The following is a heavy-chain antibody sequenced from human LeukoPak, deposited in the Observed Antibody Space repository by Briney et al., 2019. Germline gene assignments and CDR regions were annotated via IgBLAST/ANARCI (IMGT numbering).Heavy chain of an antibody. Sequence: PSETLSLTCTVSGGSISSYYWSWIRQPPGKGLEWIGYIYYSGSTNYNPSLKSRVTISVDTSKNQFSLKLSSVTAADTAVYYCAKAGDNSDNYGAFDIWGQGTMVTVSS. J-gene: IGHJ3*02. CDR3: AKAGDNSDNYGAFDI. CDR1: GGSISSYY. D-gene: IGHD3-22*01. CDR2: IYYSGST. V-gene: IGHV4-59*13.